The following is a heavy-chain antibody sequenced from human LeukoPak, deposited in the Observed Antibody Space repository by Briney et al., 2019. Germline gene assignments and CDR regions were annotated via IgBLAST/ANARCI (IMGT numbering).Heavy chain of an antibody. D-gene: IGHD3-10*01. CDR1: GFTFSSYS. J-gene: IGHJ4*02. Sequence: PGGSLRLSCAASGFTFSSYSMNWVRQAPGKGLEWVSYLSSSSSTIYYADSVKGRFTISRDNAKNSLYLQMNSLRAEDTAVYDCARGWLYGSGSPLVSWGQGTLVTVSS. CDR3: ARGWLYGSGSPLVS. CDR2: LSSSSSTI. V-gene: IGHV3-48*01.